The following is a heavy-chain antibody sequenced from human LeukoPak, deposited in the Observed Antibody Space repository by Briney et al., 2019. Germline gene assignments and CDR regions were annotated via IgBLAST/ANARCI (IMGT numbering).Heavy chain of an antibody. Sequence: VASVKVSCKASGGTFSNYAINWVRQAPGHGLEWMGGIIPVFGTPNYAQKFQGRVTITADESTSTAYMELSSLRFEDTAVYYCARVLTIFGVWYGFDYWGQGTLVTVSS. CDR1: GGTFSNYA. CDR2: IIPVFGTP. J-gene: IGHJ4*02. D-gene: IGHD3-3*01. CDR3: ARVLTIFGVWYGFDY. V-gene: IGHV1-69*01.